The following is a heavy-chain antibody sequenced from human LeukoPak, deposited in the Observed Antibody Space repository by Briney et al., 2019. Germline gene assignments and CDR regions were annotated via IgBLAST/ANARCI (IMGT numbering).Heavy chain of an antibody. CDR2: ISYSGST. Sequence: SETLSLTCTVSGGSVSSSSDSWGWIRQPPGKGLEWIGTISYSGSTDYSPSLKSRVTLLLDTSGNQFSLKLSSVTAADTAVYYCARGRAGAFDIWGQGTMVTVSS. CDR1: GGSVSSSSDS. D-gene: IGHD4/OR15-4a*01. V-gene: IGHV4-39*07. J-gene: IGHJ3*02. CDR3: ARGRAGAFDI.